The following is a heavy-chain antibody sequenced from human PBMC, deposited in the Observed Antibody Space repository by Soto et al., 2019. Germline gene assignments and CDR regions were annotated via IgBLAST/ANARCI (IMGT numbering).Heavy chain of an antibody. CDR3: AKDGYGSGSYGY. V-gene: IGHV3-30*18. J-gene: IGHJ4*02. D-gene: IGHD3-10*01. CDR1: GFTFSSYD. Sequence: GGSLRLSCAASGFTFSSYDMHWVRQAPGKGLEWVAVISYDGSNKYYADSVKGRFTISRDNSKNTLYLQMNSLRAEDTAVYYCAKDGYGSGSYGYWGQGTLVTVS. CDR2: ISYDGSNK.